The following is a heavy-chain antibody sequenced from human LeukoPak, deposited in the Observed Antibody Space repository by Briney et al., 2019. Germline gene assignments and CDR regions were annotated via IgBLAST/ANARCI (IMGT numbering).Heavy chain of an antibody. CDR3: ARVVGAYDAFDI. D-gene: IGHD1-26*01. J-gene: IGHJ3*02. V-gene: IGHV4-59*08. CDR2: IYYSGST. Sequence: SSETLSLTCTVSGGSISSYYWSWIRQPPGKGLEWIGYIYYSGSTYYNPSLKSRVTISVDTSKNQFSLKLSSVTAADTAVYYCARVVGAYDAFDIWGQGTMVTVSS. CDR1: GGSISSYY.